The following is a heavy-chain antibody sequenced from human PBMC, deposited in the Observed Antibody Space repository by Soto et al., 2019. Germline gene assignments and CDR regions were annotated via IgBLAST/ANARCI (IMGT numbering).Heavy chain of an antibody. CDR3: ARGGPDYGDYVRFDP. CDR1: GYTFTSYG. J-gene: IGHJ5*02. D-gene: IGHD4-17*01. CDR2: ISAYNGNT. Sequence: ASVKVSCKASGYTFTSYGISWVRQAPGQGLEWMGWISAYNGNTNYAQKLQGRVTMTTDTSTSTAYMELRSLRSDDTAVYYCARGGPDYGDYVRFDPWGQGTLVTVSS. V-gene: IGHV1-18*01.